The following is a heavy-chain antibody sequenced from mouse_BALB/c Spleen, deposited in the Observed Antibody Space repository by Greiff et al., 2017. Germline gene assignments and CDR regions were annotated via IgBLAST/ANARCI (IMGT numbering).Heavy chain of an antibody. CDR1: GFTFSSFG. V-gene: IGHV5-17*02. Sequence: EVQRVESGGGLVQPGGSLKLSCAASGFTFSSFGMHWVRQAPEKGLEWVAYISSGSSTIYYADTVKGRFTISRDNPKNTLFLQMTSLRSEDTAMYYCARGDFLFAYWGQGTLVTVSA. CDR2: ISSGSSTI. J-gene: IGHJ3*01. CDR3: ARGDFLFAY.